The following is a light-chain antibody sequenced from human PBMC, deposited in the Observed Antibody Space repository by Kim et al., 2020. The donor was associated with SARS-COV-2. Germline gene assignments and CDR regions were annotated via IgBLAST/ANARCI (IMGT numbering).Light chain of an antibody. CDR3: QQSYNSFT. Sequence: SASVGDRVTITCRPSQTSANHLNWYQQRSGSTPKVLIYAASFLQTGVPTRFSGSGSGTHFTLTITNLQPEDAAIYYCQQSYNSFTLGGGTKVDIK. CDR1: QTSANH. J-gene: IGKJ4*01. V-gene: IGKV1-39*01. CDR2: AAS.